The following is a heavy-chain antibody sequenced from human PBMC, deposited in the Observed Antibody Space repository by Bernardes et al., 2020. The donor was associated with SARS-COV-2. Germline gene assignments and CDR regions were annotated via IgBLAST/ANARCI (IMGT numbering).Heavy chain of an antibody. J-gene: IGHJ4*02. D-gene: IGHD3-9*01. CDR2: INHSGST. CDR1: GGSFSGYY. V-gene: IGHV4-34*01. CDR3: ARFGTMTGTPYYFDY. Sequence: SETLSVTCAVYGGSFSGYYWSWIRQPPGKGLEWIGEINHSGSTNYNPSLKSRVTISVDTSKNQFSLKLSSVTAADTAVYYCARFGTMTGTPYYFDYWGQGTLVTVSS.